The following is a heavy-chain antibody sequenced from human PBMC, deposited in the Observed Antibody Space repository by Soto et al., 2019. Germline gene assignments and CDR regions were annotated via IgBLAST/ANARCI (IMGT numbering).Heavy chain of an antibody. J-gene: IGHJ6*02. CDR2: IDWDDDK. V-gene: IGHV2-70*11. Sequence: SGPTLVNPTQTLTLTCTFSGFSLSSSGMCVSWIRQPPGKALEWLARIDWDDDKYYSTSLKTRLTISKDTSKNQVVLTMTNMDPVDTATYYCARIYTDHGSGSYYRIYGMDVWGQGTTVTVSS. CDR3: ARIYTDHGSGSYYRIYGMDV. D-gene: IGHD3-10*01. CDR1: GFSLSSSGMC.